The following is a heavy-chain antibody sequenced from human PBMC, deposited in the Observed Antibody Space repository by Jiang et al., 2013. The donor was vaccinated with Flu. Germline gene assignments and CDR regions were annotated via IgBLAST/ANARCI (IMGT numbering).Heavy chain of an antibody. CDR3: ARGLERGWELLSDAFDI. D-gene: IGHD1-26*01. CDR1: SGSYY. Sequence: SGSYYWSWIRQPQEGTGVDWVYLLQWEHQLXPSLKSRVTISVDTSKNQFSLKLSSVTAADTAVYYCARGLERGWELLSDAFDIWGQGTMVTVSS. J-gene: IGHJ3*02. V-gene: IGHV4-61*01. CDR2: LLQWEH.